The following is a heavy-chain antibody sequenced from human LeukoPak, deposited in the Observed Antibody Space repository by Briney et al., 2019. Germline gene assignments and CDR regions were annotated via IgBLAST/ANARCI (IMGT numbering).Heavy chain of an antibody. CDR2: IHYSGTT. CDR3: ARLGSGTNNWFDP. Sequence: SETLSLTCGVSGGPISSYFWSWIRQPPGKGLEWIGYIHYSGTTNYNPSLKSRVTISVDTSKNQFSLKLSSVTAADTAVYYCARLGSGTNNWFDPWGQGTLVTVSS. J-gene: IGHJ5*02. V-gene: IGHV4-59*01. CDR1: GGPISSYF. D-gene: IGHD1-26*01.